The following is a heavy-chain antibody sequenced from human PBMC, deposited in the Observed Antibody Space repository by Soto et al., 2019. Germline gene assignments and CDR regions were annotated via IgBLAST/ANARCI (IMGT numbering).Heavy chain of an antibody. D-gene: IGHD3-3*01. Sequence: SETLSLTCTVSGGSISSYYWSWIRQPPGKGLEWIGYIYYSGSTNYNPSLKSRVTISVDTSKNQFSLKLSSVTAADTAVYYCAMGAFWSGYYTGVGAFDIWGQGTMVTVSS. V-gene: IGHV4-59*08. CDR1: GGSISSYY. J-gene: IGHJ3*02. CDR3: AMGAFWSGYYTGVGAFDI. CDR2: IYYSGST.